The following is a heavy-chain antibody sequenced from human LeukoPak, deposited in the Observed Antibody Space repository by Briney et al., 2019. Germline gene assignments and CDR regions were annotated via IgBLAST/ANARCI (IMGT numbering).Heavy chain of an antibody. J-gene: IGHJ4*02. CDR3: ARAFGGHDEWYYFDY. D-gene: IGHD5-12*01. CDR1: GYTFTGYY. Sequence: GASVKVSCKASGYTFTGYYMHWVRLAPGQGLEWLGWINPNNGGTNYAQKFQGRFTITINTSISTAYMELSSLRSEDTAVYYCARAFGGHDEWYYFDYWGQGTLVTVSS. V-gene: IGHV1-2*02. CDR2: INPNNGGT.